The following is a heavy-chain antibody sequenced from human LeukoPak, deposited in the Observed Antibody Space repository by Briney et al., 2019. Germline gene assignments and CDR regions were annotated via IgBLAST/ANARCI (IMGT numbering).Heavy chain of an antibody. CDR1: GDSITSGSYY. J-gene: IGHJ4*02. V-gene: IGHV4-39*07. CDR2: IYSTGTT. CDR3: GRDSGFWLY. D-gene: IGHD3-22*01. Sequence: SETLSLTCTVSGDSITSGSYYWGWIRQTPGKGLEWIGNIYSTGTTSYNPSVKSRVTMSVDTSKNQFSLKLDSVTAVDTAVYYCGRDSGFWLYWGQGTLVTVSS.